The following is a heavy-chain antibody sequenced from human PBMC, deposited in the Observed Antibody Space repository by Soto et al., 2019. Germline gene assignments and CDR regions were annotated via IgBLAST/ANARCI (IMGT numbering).Heavy chain of an antibody. CDR2: IIPIFGTA. J-gene: IGHJ6*01. Sequence: SAKVSCKASGSKFSTYAFRWVRQSPGQGLEWMGGIIPIFGTANYGQKFQGRVTIIADESTITAYMELSSLRNEDTAVYYCERGDSSSSGYYYGMDVWGQGTTVTVSS. V-gene: IGHV1-69*01. CDR1: GSKFSTYA. CDR3: ERGDSSSSGYYYGMDV. D-gene: IGHD6-6*01.